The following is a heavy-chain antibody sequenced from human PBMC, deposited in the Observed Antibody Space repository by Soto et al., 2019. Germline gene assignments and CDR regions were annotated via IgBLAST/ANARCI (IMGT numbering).Heavy chain of an antibody. V-gene: IGHV3-11*01. J-gene: IGHJ3*02. CDR1: GFTFSDYY. Sequence: QVQLVESGGGLVKPGGSLRLSCAASGFTFSDYYMSWIRQAPGKGLEWVSYISSSGSTIYYTDSVKGRFTISRDNAKNSLYLQMNSLRAEDTAVYYCAAPSSGVLLWFGEVTAFDIWGQGTMVTVSS. CDR2: ISSSGSTI. CDR3: AAPSSGVLLWFGEVTAFDI. D-gene: IGHD3-10*01.